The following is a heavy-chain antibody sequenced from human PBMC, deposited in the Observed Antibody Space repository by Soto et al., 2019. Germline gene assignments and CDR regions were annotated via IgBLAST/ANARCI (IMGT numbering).Heavy chain of an antibody. Sequence: QVQLVQSGAEVKKPGASVKVSCKASGYTFTSYGISWVRQAPGQGLEWMGWISAYNGNTNYAQKLQGRVTMTTDTSTSTAYMELRSLRADDTAVYYCAGNDCSGGSCYGNWFDPWGQGTLVTVSS. CDR2: ISAYNGNT. CDR1: GYTFTSYG. V-gene: IGHV1-18*01. CDR3: AGNDCSGGSCYGNWFDP. J-gene: IGHJ5*02. D-gene: IGHD2-15*01.